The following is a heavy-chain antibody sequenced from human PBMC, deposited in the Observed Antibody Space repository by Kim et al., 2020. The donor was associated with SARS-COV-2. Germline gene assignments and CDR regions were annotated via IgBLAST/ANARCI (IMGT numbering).Heavy chain of an antibody. CDR3: ARGSLYSSGRSLPDAFDI. J-gene: IGHJ3*02. V-gene: IGHV4-34*01. Sequence: SETLSLTCAVYGGSFSGYYWSWIRQPPGKGLEWIGEINHSGSTNYNPSLKSRVTISVDTSKNQFSLKLSSVTAADTAVYYCARGSLYSSGRSLPDAFDIWGQGTMVTVSS. D-gene: IGHD6-19*01. CDR1: GGSFSGYY. CDR2: INHSGST.